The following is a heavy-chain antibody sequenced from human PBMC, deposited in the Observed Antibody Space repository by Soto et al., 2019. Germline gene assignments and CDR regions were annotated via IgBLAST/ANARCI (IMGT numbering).Heavy chain of an antibody. D-gene: IGHD3-22*01. J-gene: IGHJ5*02. CDR3: ARNFGGGYYFGPPPPSPGYWFDP. CDR2: ISAYNGNT. Sequence: QVQLVQSGAEVKKPGASVKVSCKASGYTFTSYGISWVRQAPGQGLEWMGWISAYNGNTNYAQKLQGRVTRTTDTSTSTAYMELRSLRSDDTAVYYCARNFGGGYYFGPPPPSPGYWFDPWGQGTLVTVSS. V-gene: IGHV1-18*01. CDR1: GYTFTSYG.